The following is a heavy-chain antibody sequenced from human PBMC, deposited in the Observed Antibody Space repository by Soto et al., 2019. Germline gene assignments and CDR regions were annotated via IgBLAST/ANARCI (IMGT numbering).Heavy chain of an antibody. CDR1: GYTFTIYA. D-gene: IGHD7-27*01. V-gene: IGHV1-3*01. CDR3: AHQKLGNLHLFDF. J-gene: IGHJ4*02. Sequence: SVKVSCKASGYTFTIYAMHWVRQAPGQRLEWMGWINAGNGNTKYSQKFQGRLTITKDTSKDQVVLTMTNMDPVDTATFYCAHQKLGNLHLFDFWGQGTLVIVSS. CDR2: INAGNGNT.